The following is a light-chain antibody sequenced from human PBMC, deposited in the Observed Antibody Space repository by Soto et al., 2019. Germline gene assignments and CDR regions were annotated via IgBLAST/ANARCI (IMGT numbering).Light chain of an antibody. V-gene: IGLV2-14*01. CDR1: SSDVGGYNY. CDR2: EVS. J-gene: IGLJ1*01. Sequence: QPVLTQPASVSGSPGKSITISCTGTSSDVGGYNYVAWYQQYPGKAPKLMIYEVSDRPSGVSIRFSGSKSGNTASLTISGLQAEDEADYYCSSYTSSSTLVFGTGTKVTVL. CDR3: SSYTSSSTLV.